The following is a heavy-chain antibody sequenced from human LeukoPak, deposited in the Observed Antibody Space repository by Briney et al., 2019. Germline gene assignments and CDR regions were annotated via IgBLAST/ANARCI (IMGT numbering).Heavy chain of an antibody. CDR3: ATDRFLH. D-gene: IGHD2/OR15-2a*01. Sequence: SVKISCKVSGDTLTELSMYWGRHAPGEGLEWKGGFDPEDGETIYAQKFRGRVTMTEDTSTDTAYMELSSLRSEDTAVYYCATDRFLHWGQGTLVTVSS. J-gene: IGHJ4*02. V-gene: IGHV1-24*01. CDR2: FDPEDGET. CDR1: GDTLTELS.